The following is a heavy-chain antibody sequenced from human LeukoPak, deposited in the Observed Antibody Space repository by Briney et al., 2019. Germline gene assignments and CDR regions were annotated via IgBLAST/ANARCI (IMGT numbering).Heavy chain of an antibody. CDR1: GGSFSGYY. Sequence: SETLSLTCAVYGGSFSGYYWSWIRQPPGKGLEWIGEINHSGSTNYNPSLKSRVTISVDTSKNQFSLKLSSVTAADTAVYYCARGGSTWIQLYDWFDPGAREPWSPSPQ. V-gene: IGHV4-34*01. CDR2: INHSGST. D-gene: IGHD5-18*01. CDR3: ARGGSTWIQLYDWFDP. J-gene: IGHJ5*02.